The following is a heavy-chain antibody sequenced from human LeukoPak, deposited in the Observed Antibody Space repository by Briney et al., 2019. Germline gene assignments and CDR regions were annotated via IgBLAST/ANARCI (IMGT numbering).Heavy chain of an antibody. V-gene: IGHV3-30-3*01. D-gene: IGHD6-6*01. Sequence: GGSLGLSCAASGFTFSSYAMHWVRQAPGKGLEWVAVISYDGSNKYYADSVKGRFTIPRDNSKNTLYLQMNSLRAEDTAVYYCARDSQQLVYYYFDYWGQGTLVTVSS. CDR2: ISYDGSNK. J-gene: IGHJ4*02. CDR3: ARDSQQLVYYYFDY. CDR1: GFTFSSYA.